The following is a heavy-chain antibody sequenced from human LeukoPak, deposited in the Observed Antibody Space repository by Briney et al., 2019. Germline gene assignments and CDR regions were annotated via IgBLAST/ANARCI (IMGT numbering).Heavy chain of an antibody. CDR2: INHSGST. J-gene: IGHJ4*02. V-gene: IGHV4-34*01. CDR3: ARGNYYDSSVITFDY. Sequence: SETLSLTCAVYGGSFSGYYWSWIRQPPGKGLEWIGEINHSGSTNYNPSLKSRVTISVDTSKNQFSLKLSSVTAADTAVYYCARGNYYDSSVITFDYWGQGTLVTVSS. CDR1: GGSFSGYY. D-gene: IGHD3-22*01.